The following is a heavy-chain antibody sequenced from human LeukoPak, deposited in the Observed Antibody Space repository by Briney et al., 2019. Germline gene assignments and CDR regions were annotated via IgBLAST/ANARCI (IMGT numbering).Heavy chain of an antibody. CDR1: GGSISSYY. Sequence: PSETLSLTCTVSGGSISSYYWSWIRQPPGKGLVWIGYIYYSGSNNYNPSLKSRVTISVDTSKNQFSLKLSSVTAADTAVYYCATGWLKLGDTGYWYWGQGTLVTVSS. D-gene: IGHD5-24*01. CDR2: IYYSGSN. V-gene: IGHV4-59*08. J-gene: IGHJ4*02. CDR3: ATGWLKLGDTGYWY.